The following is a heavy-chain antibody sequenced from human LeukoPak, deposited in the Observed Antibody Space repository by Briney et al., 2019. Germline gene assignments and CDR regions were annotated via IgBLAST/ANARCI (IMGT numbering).Heavy chain of an antibody. CDR2: ISAYNGNT. Sequence: ASVKVSCKASGYTFTGYYIDWVRQAPGQGLEWMGWISAYNGNTNYAQKLQGRVTLTTDTSTSTTYMELRSLRSDDTAVYYCARTIGSTLSYFDYWGQGTLVTVSS. V-gene: IGHV1-18*04. CDR3: ARTIGSTLSYFDY. J-gene: IGHJ4*02. CDR1: GYTFTGYY. D-gene: IGHD1-1*01.